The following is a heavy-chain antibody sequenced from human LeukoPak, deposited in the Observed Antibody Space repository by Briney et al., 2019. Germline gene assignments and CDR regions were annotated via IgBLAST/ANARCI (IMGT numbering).Heavy chain of an antibody. CDR1: GGSISSGSYY. CDR3: ARASSYGFFVIDY. D-gene: IGHD5-18*01. Sequence: SQTLSLTCTVSGGSISSGSYYWSWIRQPAGKGLEWIGRIYTSGSTNYNPSLKSRVTISVDTSKNQFSLKLSSMTAADTAVYYCARASSYGFFVIDYWGQGTLVTVSS. V-gene: IGHV4-61*02. J-gene: IGHJ4*02. CDR2: IYTSGST.